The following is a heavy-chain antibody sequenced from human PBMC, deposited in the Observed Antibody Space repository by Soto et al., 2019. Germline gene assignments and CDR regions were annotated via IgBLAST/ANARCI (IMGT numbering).Heavy chain of an antibody. Sequence: GGSLRLASAVSGFTFSTFDIHWVRQAPGKGLEWVSGIGTLSDTFYAASVQGRFTISRQNAKNSVYLQMNSLRAGDTAFYYCARGRSFSYDSTPPPMFDPWGQGTLVTVSS. D-gene: IGHD3-10*01. CDR1: GFTFSTFD. CDR2: IGTLSDT. V-gene: IGHV3-13*01. J-gene: IGHJ5*02. CDR3: ARGRSFSYDSTPPPMFDP.